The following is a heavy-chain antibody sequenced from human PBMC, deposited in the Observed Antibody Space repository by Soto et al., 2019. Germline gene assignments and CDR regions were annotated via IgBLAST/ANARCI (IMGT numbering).Heavy chain of an antibody. Sequence: ASVKVSCKASGYTFTSYGISWVRQAPGQGLEWMGWINPNSGGTNYAQKFQGRVTMTRDTSISTAYMELSRLRSDDTAVYYCATLGRRITIFGVAPDYWGQGTLVTVSS. D-gene: IGHD3-3*01. CDR2: INPNSGGT. CDR1: GYTFTSYG. CDR3: ATLGRRITIFGVAPDY. J-gene: IGHJ4*02. V-gene: IGHV1-2*02.